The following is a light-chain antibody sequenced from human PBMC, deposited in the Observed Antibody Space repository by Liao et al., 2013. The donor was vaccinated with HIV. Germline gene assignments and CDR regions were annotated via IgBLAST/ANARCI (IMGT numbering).Light chain of an antibody. CDR1: NIGSKS. V-gene: IGLV3-21*01. J-gene: IGLJ1*01. Sequence: SYVLTQPPSVSVAPGKTATVSCGGRNIGSKSVHWYQQKPGQAPVVVIYYDSDRPSGIPERFSGSNSGNTATLTISRVEAGDEADYYCHVWDITSGHVFGTGPRSPP. CDR3: HVWDITSGHV. CDR2: YDS.